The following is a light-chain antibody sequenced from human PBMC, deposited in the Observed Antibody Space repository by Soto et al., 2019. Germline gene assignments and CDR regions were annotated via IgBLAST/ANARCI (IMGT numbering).Light chain of an antibody. V-gene: IGLV2-8*01. CDR3: SSFAGSSFYV. J-gene: IGLJ1*01. CDR1: SSDVGGYNS. Sequence: QSALTQPPSASGSPGQSVTISCTGTSSDVGGYNSVSWYQQHPGKAPKLLIFKVSERPSGVPDRFSGSKSGNTASLAVSGLQADDEADYYCSSFAGSSFYVFGGGIKLTVL. CDR2: KVS.